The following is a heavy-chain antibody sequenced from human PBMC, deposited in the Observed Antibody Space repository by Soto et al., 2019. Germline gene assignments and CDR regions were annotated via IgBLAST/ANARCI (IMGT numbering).Heavy chain of an antibody. Sequence: SETLSLTCTVSGGSISSGGYYWSWIRQHPGKGLEWIGYIYYSGSTYYNPSLKSRVTISVDTSKNQFSLKLSSVTAADTAVYYCARGQGSGSYYDAFDIWGQGTMVTVSS. V-gene: IGHV4-31*03. D-gene: IGHD1-26*01. CDR2: IYYSGST. CDR3: ARGQGSGSYYDAFDI. J-gene: IGHJ3*02. CDR1: GGSISSGGYY.